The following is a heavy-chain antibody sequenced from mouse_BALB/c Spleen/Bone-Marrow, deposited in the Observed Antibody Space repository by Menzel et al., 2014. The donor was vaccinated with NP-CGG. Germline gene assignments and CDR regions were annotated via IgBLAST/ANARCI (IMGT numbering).Heavy chain of an antibody. V-gene: IGHV1S22*01. CDR1: GYTFTNYW. CDR2: VYPGRGCI. J-gene: IGHJ4*01. Sequence: LQQPGAELVRSGGSVKLSCKASGYTFTNYWIHWVKQRPGQSLEWIGNVYPGRGCINSDEKFKTKVTLTVDTCSSTAFMHLNSVTPEYYQVYICARRLRSQYAMDYWGQGTPVTVSS. D-gene: IGHD1-1*01. CDR3: ARRLRSQYAMDY.